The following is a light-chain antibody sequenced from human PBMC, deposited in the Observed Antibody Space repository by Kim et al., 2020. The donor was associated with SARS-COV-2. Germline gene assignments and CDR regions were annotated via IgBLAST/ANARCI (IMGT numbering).Light chain of an antibody. Sequence: SYELTQPPSVSVSPGQTARITCSGDTLPKEYAYWYQQKPGQAPVLVIYKDTERPSGIPERFSGSSSGTTVTLTMSGVQAEDEADYYCQSTDSSVTVLFGG. CDR3: QSTDSSVTVL. J-gene: IGLJ2*01. CDR2: KDT. V-gene: IGLV3-25*03. CDR1: TLPKEY.